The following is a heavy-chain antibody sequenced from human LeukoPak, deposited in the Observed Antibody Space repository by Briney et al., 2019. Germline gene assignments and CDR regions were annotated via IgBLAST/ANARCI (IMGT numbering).Heavy chain of an antibody. D-gene: IGHD2-2*01. Sequence: SETLSLTCTVSGGSISSYYWSWVRQPAGKGLEWLGRIYTSGSTNYNPSLKSRVTMSVDTSKNQFSLKLSSVTAADTAIYYCARPLHCSSTTCYDWFDPWGQGTLVTVSS. CDR2: IYTSGST. CDR1: GGSISSYY. V-gene: IGHV4-4*07. CDR3: ARPLHCSSTTCYDWFDP. J-gene: IGHJ5*02.